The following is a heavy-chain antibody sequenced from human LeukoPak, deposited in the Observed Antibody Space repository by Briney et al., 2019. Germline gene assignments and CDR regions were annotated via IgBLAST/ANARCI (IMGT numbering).Heavy chain of an antibody. CDR1: GFTFSSYA. J-gene: IGHJ1*01. CDR2: ISYDGSNK. Sequence: GGSLRLSCAASGFTFSSYAMHWVRQAPGKGLEWVAVISYDGSNKYYADSVKGRFTISRDNSKNTLYLQMNSLRAEDTAVYYCAKGYDSSGYYSPEYFQHWGQGTLVTISS. CDR3: AKGYDSSGYYSPEYFQH. D-gene: IGHD3-22*01. V-gene: IGHV3-30*04.